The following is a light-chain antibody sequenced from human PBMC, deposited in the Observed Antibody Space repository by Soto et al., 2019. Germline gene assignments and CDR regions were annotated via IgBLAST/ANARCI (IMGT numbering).Light chain of an antibody. CDR1: SSDVGGYNY. V-gene: IGLV2-14*01. CDR2: EVS. CDR3: SSYTSSSTRV. Sequence: QSALTQPASVSGSPGQSITISCTGTSSDVGGYNYVSWYQQHPGKAPKLMIYEVSNRPSGVSNRFSGSKSGNTASLTISGLAAEDAADYCCSSYTSSSTRVFGGGTKLTVL. J-gene: IGLJ3*02.